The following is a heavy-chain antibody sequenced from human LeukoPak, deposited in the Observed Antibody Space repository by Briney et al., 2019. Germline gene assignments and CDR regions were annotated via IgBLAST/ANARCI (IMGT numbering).Heavy chain of an antibody. CDR1: GSTVSTNY. CDR2: IYSGDTT. V-gene: IGHV3-66*01. D-gene: IGHD3-10*01. CDR3: ASILRSSSGYYFDY. Sequence: PGGSLRLSCAASGSTVSTNYMSWVRQAPGKGLEWVSVIYSGDTTFYADSVRGKFTISRDNSKNTLYLQMNSLGAEDTAVYYCASILRSSSGYYFDYWGQGTLVTVSS. J-gene: IGHJ4*02.